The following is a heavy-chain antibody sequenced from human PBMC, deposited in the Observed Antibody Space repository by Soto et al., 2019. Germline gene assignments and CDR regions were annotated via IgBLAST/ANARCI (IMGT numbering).Heavy chain of an antibody. V-gene: IGHV3-48*01. CDR2: INSGGTSM. Sequence: EVQLVESGGGLAQPGGSLRLSCTASGFTFDSYSMDWVRQAPGKGLEWVSYINSGGTSMFYADSVKGRFTISRDNGRNLLYLHLNNLRAEDTAVYYCARDFATSFGPWGQGALVTVSS. J-gene: IGHJ5*02. CDR1: GFTFDSYS. CDR3: ARDFATSFGP. D-gene: IGHD3-3*01.